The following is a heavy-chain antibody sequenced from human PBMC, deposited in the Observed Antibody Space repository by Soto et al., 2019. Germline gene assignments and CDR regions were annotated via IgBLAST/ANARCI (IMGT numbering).Heavy chain of an antibody. V-gene: IGHV1-18*01. CDR1: GYTFTSYG. Sequence: ASVKVSCKASGYTFTSYGISWVRQAPGQGLEWMGWISAYNGNTNYAQKLQGRVTMTTDTSTSTAYMELRSLRSDDTAVYYCARDRYCTNGVCSGFDPWGQGTLVTVSS. CDR2: ISAYNGNT. J-gene: IGHJ5*02. D-gene: IGHD2-8*01. CDR3: ARDRYCTNGVCSGFDP.